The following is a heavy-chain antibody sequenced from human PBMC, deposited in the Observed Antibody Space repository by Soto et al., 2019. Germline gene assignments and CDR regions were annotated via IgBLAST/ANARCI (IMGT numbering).Heavy chain of an antibody. V-gene: IGHV3-23*01. CDR2: ISGSGGST. Sequence: EVQLLESGGGLVQPGGSLRLSCAASGFTFSSYAMSWVRQAPGKGLEGVSAISGSGGSTYYADSVKGRFTISRDNSKNTLYLQMNSLRAEDTAVYYCAKDRRIAVADPDAFDIWGQGTMVTVSS. D-gene: IGHD6-19*01. J-gene: IGHJ3*02. CDR3: AKDRRIAVADPDAFDI. CDR1: GFTFSSYA.